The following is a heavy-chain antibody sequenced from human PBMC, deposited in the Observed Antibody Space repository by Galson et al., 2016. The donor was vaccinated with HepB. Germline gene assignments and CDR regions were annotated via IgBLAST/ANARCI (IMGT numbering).Heavy chain of an antibody. CDR3: AGEEIHDYYDSSGYPFDY. CDR2: INSDGSST. D-gene: IGHD3-22*01. J-gene: IGHJ4*02. V-gene: IGHV3-74*01. Sequence: SLRLSCAASGFTFSSYWMHWVRQAPGKGLVWVSRINSDGSSTSYADSVKGRFTISRDNAKNTLYLQMNSLRAEDTAVYYCAGEEIHDYYDSSGYPFDYWGQGTLVTVSS. CDR1: GFTFSSYW.